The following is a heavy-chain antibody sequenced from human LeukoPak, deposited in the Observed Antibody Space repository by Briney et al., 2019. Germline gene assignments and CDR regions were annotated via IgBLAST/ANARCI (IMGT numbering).Heavy chain of an antibody. CDR1: GFTFSSHS. CDR2: ISSSSSYI. Sequence: GGSLRLSCAASGFTFSSHSMNWVRQAPGKGLEWVSSISSSSSYIYYADSVKGRFTISRDNAKNSLYLQMNSLRAEDTAVYYCARVTVVAPAAAADYWGQGTLVTVSS. V-gene: IGHV3-21*01. CDR3: ARVTVVAPAAAADY. D-gene: IGHD2-2*01. J-gene: IGHJ4*02.